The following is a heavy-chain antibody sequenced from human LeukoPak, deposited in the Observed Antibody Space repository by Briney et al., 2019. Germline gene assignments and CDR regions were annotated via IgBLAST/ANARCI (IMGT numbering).Heavy chain of an antibody. J-gene: IGHJ4*02. CDR2: VNPNSGNT. Sequence: ASVKVSCKASGYTFTSYDINWVRQATGQGLEWMGWVNPNSGNTGYAQKFQGRVTMTRNTSISTAYMELSSLRAEDTALYYCAKDKMAGSGNFYKAHFDYWGQGTLVTVSS. V-gene: IGHV1-8*01. CDR3: AKDKMAGSGNFYKAHFDY. D-gene: IGHD3-10*01. CDR1: GYTFTSYD.